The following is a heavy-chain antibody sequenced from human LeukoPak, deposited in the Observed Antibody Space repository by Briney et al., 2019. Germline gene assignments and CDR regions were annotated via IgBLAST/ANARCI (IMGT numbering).Heavy chain of an antibody. J-gene: IGHJ4*02. CDR2: IRYDASNK. CDR1: GLTFSNYG. V-gene: IGHV3-30*02. Sequence: PGGSLRLSCAVSGLTFSNYGMHWVRQAPGKGLEWVAFIRYDASNKYYADSVKGRFTISRDNSENTLYLQMNRLGVEDTAIYYCARDFDYWGQGTLVTVSS. CDR3: ARDFDY.